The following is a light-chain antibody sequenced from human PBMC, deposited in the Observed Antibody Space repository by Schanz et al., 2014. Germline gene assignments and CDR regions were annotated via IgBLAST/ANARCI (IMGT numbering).Light chain of an antibody. CDR1: QSVGNN. J-gene: IGKJ1*01. CDR2: DAS. CDR3: QQYDNWPRT. Sequence: EVVMTHSPATLSVSPGERATLSCRASQSVGNNFAWYQQKPGQAPRLLIYDASTRATGIPARFSGSGTGTEFTLTISSLQSEDFAVYYCQQYDNWPRTFGQGTKVEIK. V-gene: IGKV3-15*01.